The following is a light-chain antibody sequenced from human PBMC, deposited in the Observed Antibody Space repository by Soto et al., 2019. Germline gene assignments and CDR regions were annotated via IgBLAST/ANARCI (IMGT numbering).Light chain of an antibody. CDR2: DTT. Sequence: QAVVTQEPSLTVSPGGTVTLTCGASDGPVTSGHYPYWYQLRPGQVPRTLIYDTTNRQSWAPARFSGSLVGVKAALTLSGAQPEDEADYYCLLTYSGGRVFGGGTQLTVL. CDR3: LLTYSGGRV. V-gene: IGLV7-46*01. CDR1: DGPVTSGHY. J-gene: IGLJ2*01.